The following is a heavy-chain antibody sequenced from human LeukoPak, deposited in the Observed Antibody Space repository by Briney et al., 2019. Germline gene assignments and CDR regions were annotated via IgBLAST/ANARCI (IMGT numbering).Heavy chain of an antibody. CDR2: ISAYNGNT. V-gene: IGHV1-18*01. D-gene: IGHD2-2*02. CDR3: ARGAPYCSSTSCYKMRGAFDI. J-gene: IGHJ3*02. Sequence: GASVKVSCKASRYTFTSYGISWVRQAPGQGLEWMGWISAYNGNTNYAQKLQGRVTMTTDTSTSTAYMELRSLRSDDTAVYYCARGAPYCSSTSCYKMRGAFDIWGQGTMVTVSS. CDR1: RYTFTSYG.